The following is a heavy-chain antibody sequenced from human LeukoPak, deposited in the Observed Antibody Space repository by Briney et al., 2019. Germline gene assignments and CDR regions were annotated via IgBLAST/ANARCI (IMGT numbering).Heavy chain of an antibody. CDR3: AKDRDDYVWGSYLGAFDI. CDR2: ILGGAGST. CDR1: GFSFSSDG. V-gene: IGHV3-23*01. D-gene: IGHD3-16*01. J-gene: IGHJ3*02. Sequence: GGSLRLSCSASGFSFSSDGMSWVRQAPGKGLEWVSGILGGAGSTYYTDSVKGRFTISRDNSKNTLYLQMNSLRAEDTAVFYCAKDRDDYVWGSYLGAFDIWGQGTMVTVSS.